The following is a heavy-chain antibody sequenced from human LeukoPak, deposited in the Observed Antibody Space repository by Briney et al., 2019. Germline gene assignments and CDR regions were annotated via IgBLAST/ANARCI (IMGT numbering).Heavy chain of an antibody. V-gene: IGHV3-30-3*02. D-gene: IGHD3-3*01. CDR2: ISYDGSNK. CDR3: AKCPSGFWSGYYAPYYYYMDV. J-gene: IGHJ6*03. CDR1: GFTFSSYA. Sequence: PGGSLRLSCAASGFTFSSYAMHWVRQAPGKGLEWVAIISYDGSNKYYADSVKGRFTISRDNSKNTLYLQMNSLRAEDTAVYYCAKCPSGFWSGYYAPYYYYMDVWGKGTTVTVSS.